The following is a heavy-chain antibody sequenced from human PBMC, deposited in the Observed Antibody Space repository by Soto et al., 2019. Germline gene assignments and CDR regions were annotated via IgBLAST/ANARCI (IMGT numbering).Heavy chain of an antibody. Sequence: ASVKVSCKASGYSFTSYAMHWVRQAPGQRLEWMGWINAGNGNTKYSQRFQGRVAITRDTSASTAYMELSSLRSEDTAVYYCARPARGYYGGGFDIWGQRTMVTGSS. D-gene: IGHD2-15*01. CDR3: ARPARGYYGGGFDI. J-gene: IGHJ3*02. CDR2: INAGNGNT. V-gene: IGHV1-3*01. CDR1: GYSFTSYA.